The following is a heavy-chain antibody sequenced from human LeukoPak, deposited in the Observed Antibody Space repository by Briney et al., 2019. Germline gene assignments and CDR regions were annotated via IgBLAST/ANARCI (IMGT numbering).Heavy chain of an antibody. CDR2: IYYSGST. J-gene: IGHJ4*02. Sequence: PSETLSLTCTVSGGSISSYYWSWIRQPPGKGLEWIGYIYYSGSTNYNPSLKSRVTISVDTSKNQFSLKLSSVTAADTAVYYCARGQITAMVAITFDYWGQGTLVTVSS. CDR1: GGSISSYY. V-gene: IGHV4-59*08. CDR3: ARGQITAMVAITFDY. D-gene: IGHD5-18*01.